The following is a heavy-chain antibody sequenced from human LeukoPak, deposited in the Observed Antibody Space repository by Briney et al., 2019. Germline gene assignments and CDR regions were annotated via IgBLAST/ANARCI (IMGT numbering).Heavy chain of an antibody. CDR2: INHSGST. Sequence: SETLSLTCAVYGGSFSGYYWSWIRQPPGKGLEWIGEINHSGSTNYNPSLKSRVTISVDTPKNQFSLKLSSVTAADTAVYYCARGSRGYSYGYKSFDYWGQGTLVTVSS. CDR3: ARGSRGYSYGYKSFDY. V-gene: IGHV4-34*01. CDR1: GGSFSGYY. J-gene: IGHJ4*02. D-gene: IGHD5-18*01.